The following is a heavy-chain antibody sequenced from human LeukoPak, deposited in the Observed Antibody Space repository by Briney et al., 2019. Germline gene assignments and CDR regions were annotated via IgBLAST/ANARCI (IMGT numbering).Heavy chain of an antibody. CDR2: ISYDGSNK. CDR1: GFTFSSYG. J-gene: IGHJ4*02. V-gene: IGHV3-30*03. D-gene: IGHD3-3*01. CDR3: ARVHKYYDFWSGYYVANYFDY. Sequence: PGRSLRLSCAASGFTFSSYGMHWVRQAPGKGLEWVAVISYDGSNKYYADSVKGRFTISRDNAKNSLYLQMNSLRAEDTALYYCARVHKYYDFWSGYYVANYFDYWGQGTLVTVSS.